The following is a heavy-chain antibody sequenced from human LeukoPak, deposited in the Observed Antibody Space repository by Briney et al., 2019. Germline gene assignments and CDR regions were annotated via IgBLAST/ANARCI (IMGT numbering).Heavy chain of an antibody. V-gene: IGHV3-21*01. CDR1: GFTFSSYS. J-gene: IGHJ4*02. Sequence: GGSLRLSCAASGFTFSSYSMNWVRQAPGKGLEWVSSISSSSSYIYYADSVKGRFTISRDNANNSLYLQMNSLRAEDTAVYYCAREENYYDSGDYWGQGTLVTVSS. CDR3: AREENYYDSGDY. CDR2: ISSSSSYI. D-gene: IGHD3-22*01.